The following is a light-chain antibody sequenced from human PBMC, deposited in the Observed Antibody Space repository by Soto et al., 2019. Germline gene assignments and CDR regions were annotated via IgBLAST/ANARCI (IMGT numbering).Light chain of an antibody. J-gene: IGKJ2*01. CDR1: QSISSW. Sequence: DIQMTQSPSTLSASVGDRVTITCRASQSISSWLAWYQQKPGKAPHLLIYDASTLQSGVPSRFSGSGSGTEFTLTISSLQPDDFATYYCQKYNSYSHTFGQGTKLEIK. CDR3: QKYNSYSHT. V-gene: IGKV1-5*01. CDR2: DAS.